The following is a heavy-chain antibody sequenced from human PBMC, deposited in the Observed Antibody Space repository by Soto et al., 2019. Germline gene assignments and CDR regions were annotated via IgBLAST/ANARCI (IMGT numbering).Heavy chain of an antibody. Sequence: EVQLVESGGGLVQPGESLRLSCAASGFTFSSYWMTWVRQAPGKGLEWVANRKQDGSEKYYVDSVRGRFTMSRDNAKNSLYLQMNSLRAEDTAVYYCARVVGATQMDFDYWGQGTLVTVSS. D-gene: IGHD1-26*01. CDR2: RKQDGSEK. CDR1: GFTFSSYW. J-gene: IGHJ4*02. CDR3: ARVVGATQMDFDY. V-gene: IGHV3-7*01.